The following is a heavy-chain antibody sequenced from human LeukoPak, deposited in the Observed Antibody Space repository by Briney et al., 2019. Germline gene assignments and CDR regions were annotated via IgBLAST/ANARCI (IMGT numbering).Heavy chain of an antibody. D-gene: IGHD3-16*01. CDR2: IWYDGSNK. V-gene: IGHV3-33*01. CDR3: ARAPGGGLKGDCFDY. CDR1: GFTFSSYG. Sequence: GGSRRLSCAASGFTFSSYGMHWVRQAPGKGLEWVAVIWYDGSNKYYADSVKGRFTISRDNSKNTLYLQMNSLRAEDTAVYYCARAPGGGLKGDCFDYWGQGTLVTVSS. J-gene: IGHJ4*02.